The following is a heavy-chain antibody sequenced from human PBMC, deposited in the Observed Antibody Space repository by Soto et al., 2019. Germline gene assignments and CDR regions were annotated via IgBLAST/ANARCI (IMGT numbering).Heavy chain of an antibody. CDR2: ISAYNGNT. CDR1: GYTFTSYC. D-gene: IGHD3-9*01. Sequence: ASVKVSCKASGYTFTSYCISWVRQAPGQGLEWMGWISAYNGNTNYAQKLQGRVTMTTDTSTSTDYMELRSLRSDDTAVYYCARSAPNYDILTGYYNGPYYYYMDVWGKGTTVTVSS. V-gene: IGHV1-18*01. J-gene: IGHJ6*03. CDR3: ARSAPNYDILTGYYNGPYYYYMDV.